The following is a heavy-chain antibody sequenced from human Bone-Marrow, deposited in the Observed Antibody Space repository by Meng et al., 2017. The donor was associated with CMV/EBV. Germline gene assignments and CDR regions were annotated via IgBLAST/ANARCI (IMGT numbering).Heavy chain of an antibody. CDR3: AKPGERLFASSSWYYFDY. Sequence: ASVKVSCKASGYTFTGYYMHWVRQAPGQGLEWMGWINPNSGGTNYAQKFQGRVTMTRDTSISTAYMELSRLRSEYTALYYCAKPGERLFASSSWYYFDYWGQGTLVTVSS. CDR2: INPNSGGT. V-gene: IGHV1-2*02. J-gene: IGHJ4*02. CDR1: GYTFTGYY. D-gene: IGHD6-13*01.